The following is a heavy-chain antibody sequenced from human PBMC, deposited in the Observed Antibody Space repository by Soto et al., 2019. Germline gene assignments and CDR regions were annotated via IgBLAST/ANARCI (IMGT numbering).Heavy chain of an antibody. CDR3: AKDVCSGSTPSCYTRLDF. V-gene: IGHV3-43D*04. CDR2: ISWDGGRT. Sequence: GGSLRLSCAASGFTFDDYAMHWVRQAPGKGLEWVSLISWDGGRTYYADSVRGRFIVSRDSSKNSLYLQMSSLRVEDTASYYCAKDVCSGSTPSCYTRLDFWGQGALVTVSS. D-gene: IGHD2-2*02. J-gene: IGHJ4*02. CDR1: GFTFDDYA.